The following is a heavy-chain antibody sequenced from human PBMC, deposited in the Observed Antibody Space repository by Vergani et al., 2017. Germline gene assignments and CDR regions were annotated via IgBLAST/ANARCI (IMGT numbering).Heavy chain of an antibody. Sequence: QVQLVQSGAEVKKPGASVKVSCKASGYTFRNYRITWVRQASGQGLEWLGWISPYNGHTKYTQKLQGRVTMTTDTTTSTVNMELSRLTSDDKAVYYCAVDLSYYYDTNGFRSLDNWGQGTLVTVSS. D-gene: IGHD3-22*01. CDR2: ISPYNGHT. V-gene: IGHV1-18*01. CDR3: AVDLSYYYDTNGFRSLDN. CDR1: GYTFRNYR. J-gene: IGHJ4*02.